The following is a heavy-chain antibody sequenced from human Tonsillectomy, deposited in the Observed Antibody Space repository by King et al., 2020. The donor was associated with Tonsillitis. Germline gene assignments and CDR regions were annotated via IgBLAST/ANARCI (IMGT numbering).Heavy chain of an antibody. D-gene: IGHD3-16*01. CDR2: IYYSGST. Sequence: VQLQESGPGLVKPSETLSLTCAVSGGSISSYYWSWIRQPPGKGLEWIGYIYYSGSTNYNPSLKSRVTISVDTSKNQFSLKLSSVTAADTAVYYCASPYPVWKYWGQGTLVTVAA. CDR3: ASPYPVWKY. V-gene: IGHV4-59*01. J-gene: IGHJ4*02. CDR1: GGSISSYY.